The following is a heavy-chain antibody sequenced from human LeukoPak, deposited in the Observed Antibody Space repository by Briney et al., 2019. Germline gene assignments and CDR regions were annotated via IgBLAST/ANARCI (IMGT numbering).Heavy chain of an antibody. J-gene: IGHJ4*02. D-gene: IGHD3-10*01. Sequence: GGSLRLSCAASGFTFSSYGMHWVRQAPGKGLEWVAVISYDVGKKYYADSVKGRFTISRDNSKNTLYLQMNSLRAEDTAVYYCARDGSYYKYYFDYWGQGTLVTVSS. CDR1: GFTFSSYG. V-gene: IGHV3-30*03. CDR3: ARDGSYYKYYFDY. CDR2: ISYDVGKK.